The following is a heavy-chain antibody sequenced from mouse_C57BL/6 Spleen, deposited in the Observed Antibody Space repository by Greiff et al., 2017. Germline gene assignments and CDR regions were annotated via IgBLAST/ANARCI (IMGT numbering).Heavy chain of an antibody. Sequence: QVQLQQPGAELVRPGTSVKLSCKASGYTFTSYWMHWVKQRPGQGLEWIGVIDPSDSYTNYNQKFKGKAPLTVDTSSSTAYMQLSSLTSEDSAVYYCARVGTIYYDYDEAYWGQGTLVTVSA. J-gene: IGHJ3*01. CDR3: ARVGTIYYDYDEAY. CDR2: IDPSDSYT. D-gene: IGHD2-4*01. V-gene: IGHV1-59*01. CDR1: GYTFTSYW.